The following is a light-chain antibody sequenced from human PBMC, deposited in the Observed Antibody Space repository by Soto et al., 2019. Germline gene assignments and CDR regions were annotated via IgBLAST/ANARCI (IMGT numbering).Light chain of an antibody. Sequence: QSALTQPPSASGSPGQSVTISCTGSSSDVGAYNYVAWYQQYPGEAPKLVISEVSNRPSGVSNRFSGSKSGNTASLTISGLQAEDEADYYCCSYTSSTTPLFGGGTKLTVL. CDR2: EVS. V-gene: IGLV2-14*01. J-gene: IGLJ2*01. CDR3: CSYTSSTTPL. CDR1: SSDVGAYNY.